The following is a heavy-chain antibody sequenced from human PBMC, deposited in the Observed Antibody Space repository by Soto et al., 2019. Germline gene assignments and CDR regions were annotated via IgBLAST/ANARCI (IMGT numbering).Heavy chain of an antibody. CDR2: ISAHNGNT. J-gene: IGHJ4*02. D-gene: IGHD1-1*01. V-gene: IGHV1-18*01. Sequence: QVHLVQSGAEVKKPGASVKVSCRGSGYAFTTYGITWVRQAPGQGLEWMGWISAHNGNTNYAQKLQGRVTVTRDTSTSTAYMELRSLRSDDTAVYYCARGRYGDYWGQGALVTVSS. CDR3: ARGRYGDY. CDR1: GYAFTTYG.